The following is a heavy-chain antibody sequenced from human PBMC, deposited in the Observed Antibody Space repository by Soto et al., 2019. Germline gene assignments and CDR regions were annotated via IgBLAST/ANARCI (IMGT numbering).Heavy chain of an antibody. D-gene: IGHD3-22*01. Sequence: QVKLVQSGTEVKKPGASLKVSCKASVYSFATSGISWVRQAPRQGLEGMGWISVYNGNTNYDQKLPDRVTMTTDTSTTTAYLELRSLRSDDTAVYYCARAGQYYDSSGYVNWGQGTLVTVSS. J-gene: IGHJ4*02. CDR3: ARAGQYYDSSGYVN. CDR1: VYSFATSG. CDR2: ISVYNGNT. V-gene: IGHV1-18*01.